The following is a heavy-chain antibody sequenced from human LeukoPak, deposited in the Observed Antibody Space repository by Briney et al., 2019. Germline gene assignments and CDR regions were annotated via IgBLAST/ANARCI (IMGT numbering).Heavy chain of an antibody. Sequence: GGSLRLSCAASGFTFCSYGMHWVRQAPGKGLEWVAVIWYDGSNKYYADSVKGRFTISRDNSKNTLYLQMNSLRAEDTAVYYCARDTIAAAGTADYWGQGTLVTVSS. CDR1: GFTFCSYG. CDR2: IWYDGSNK. CDR3: ARDTIAAAGTADY. D-gene: IGHD6-13*01. V-gene: IGHV3-33*01. J-gene: IGHJ4*02.